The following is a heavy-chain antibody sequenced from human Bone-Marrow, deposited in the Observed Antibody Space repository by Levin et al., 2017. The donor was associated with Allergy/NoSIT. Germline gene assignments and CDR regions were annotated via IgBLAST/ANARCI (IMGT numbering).Heavy chain of an antibody. CDR1: GFNFDEYA. V-gene: IGHV3-9*01. Sequence: GGSLRLSCAASGFNFDEYAMHWVRQAPGKGLEWVSGISLNSGSRGYADSVKGRFTVSRDNAKNSVYLELNSLSAEDTAVYYCTTKGGASGYYYMDVWGTGTTVTVSS. D-gene: IGHD3-3*01. CDR3: TTKGGASGYYYMDV. CDR2: ISLNSGSR. J-gene: IGHJ6*03.